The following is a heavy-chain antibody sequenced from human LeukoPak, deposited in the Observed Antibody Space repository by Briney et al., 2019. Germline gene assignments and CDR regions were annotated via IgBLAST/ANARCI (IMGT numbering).Heavy chain of an antibody. D-gene: IGHD3-10*01. CDR2: ISRAATYI. CDR3: ARDEGV. CDR1: GFAFSYEN. V-gene: IGHV3-21*01. J-gene: IGHJ4*02. Sequence: GGSLRLSCTASGFAFSYENMNWVRQVPEKGLELVSSISRAATYIHYADSVEGRFTISRDNAKNALYLQMNSLRVEDTGVYYCARDEGVWGQGTLVTVSS.